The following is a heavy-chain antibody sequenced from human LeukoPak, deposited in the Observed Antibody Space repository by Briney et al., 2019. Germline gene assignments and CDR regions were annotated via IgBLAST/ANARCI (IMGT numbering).Heavy chain of an antibody. CDR2: INPSGGST. J-gene: IGHJ4*02. CDR3: ARNPVTTKYFDY. V-gene: IGHV1-46*01. CDR1: GYTFTSYY. D-gene: IGHD4-17*01. Sequence: ASVTVSCKASGYTFTSYYMHWVRQAPGQGLEGMGIINPSGGSTRYVQKFQGRVTMTRDTSTSTVYMELSSLRSEDTAVYYCARNPVTTKYFDYWGQGTLVTVSS.